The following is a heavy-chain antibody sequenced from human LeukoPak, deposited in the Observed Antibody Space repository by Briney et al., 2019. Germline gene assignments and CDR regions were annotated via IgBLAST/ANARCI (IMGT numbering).Heavy chain of an antibody. Sequence: GGSLRLSCAASGFTFDDYGMSWVRQVPGKGLEWVSGINWNGGKTDYADSVKGRFTISRDNAKNSLYLQMNSLRAEDTALYHCARIFGALPPTEDYWGQGILVTVSS. V-gene: IGHV3-20*01. CDR3: ARIFGALPPTEDY. D-gene: IGHD3-10*01. CDR2: INWNGGKT. CDR1: GFTFDDYG. J-gene: IGHJ4*02.